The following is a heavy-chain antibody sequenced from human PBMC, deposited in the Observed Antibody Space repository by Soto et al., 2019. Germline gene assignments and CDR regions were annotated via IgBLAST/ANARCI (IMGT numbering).Heavy chain of an antibody. D-gene: IGHD1-26*01. CDR1: GGSFSGYY. J-gene: IGHJ4*02. Sequence: SETLSLTCAVYGGSFSGYYWSWVRQPPGKGLEWIGEINHSGSTNYNPSLKSRVTISVDTSKNQFSLKLSSVTAADTAVYYCARGRSYYGYFDYWGQGTLVTVSS. CDR3: ARGRSYYGYFDY. CDR2: INHSGST. V-gene: IGHV4-34*01.